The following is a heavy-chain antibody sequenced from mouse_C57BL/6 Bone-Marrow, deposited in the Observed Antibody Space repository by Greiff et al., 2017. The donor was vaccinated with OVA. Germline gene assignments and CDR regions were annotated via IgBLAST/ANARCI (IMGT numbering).Heavy chain of an antibody. Sequence: DVHLVESGGGLVKPGGSLKLSCAASGFTFSDYGMHWVRQAPEKGLEWVAYISSGSSTIYYADTVKGRFTISRDNAKNTLFLHMTSLRSEDTAMYYCARGAYWGQGTLVTVSA. CDR2: ISSGSSTI. J-gene: IGHJ3*01. CDR3: ARGAY. CDR1: GFTFSDYG. V-gene: IGHV5-17*01.